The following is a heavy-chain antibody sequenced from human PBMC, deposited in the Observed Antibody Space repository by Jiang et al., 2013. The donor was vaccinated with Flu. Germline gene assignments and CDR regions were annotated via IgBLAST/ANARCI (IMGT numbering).Heavy chain of an antibody. J-gene: IGHJ4*02. CDR3: ASSVVGAMGY. Sequence: GAEVKKPGASVKVSCKASGYTFTSYAMHWVRQAPGQRLEWMGWINAGIGNTKYSQKFQGRVTITRDTSASTAYMELSSLRSEDTAVYYCASSVVGAMGYWGQGTLVTVSS. CDR2: INAGIGNT. V-gene: IGHV1-3*01. D-gene: IGHD1-26*01. CDR1: GYTFTSYA.